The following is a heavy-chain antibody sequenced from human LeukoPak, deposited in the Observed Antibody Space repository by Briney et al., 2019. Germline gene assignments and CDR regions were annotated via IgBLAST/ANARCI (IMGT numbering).Heavy chain of an antibody. CDR1: GFSFTSYW. Sequence: GESLKISCKGSGFSFTSYWIGWVRQMPGKGLEWMGIIYPGDSDTRYSPSFQGQVTISVDKSISTAFLQWSSLKASDTAMYHCARLEGHLVPAAIVGGYFDFWGQGTLVTVSS. V-gene: IGHV5-51*01. J-gene: IGHJ4*02. D-gene: IGHD2-2*02. CDR3: ARLEGHLVPAAIVGGYFDF. CDR2: IYPGDSDT.